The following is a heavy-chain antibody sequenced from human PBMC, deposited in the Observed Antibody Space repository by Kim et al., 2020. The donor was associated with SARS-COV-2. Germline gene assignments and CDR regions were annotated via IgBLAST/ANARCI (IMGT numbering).Heavy chain of an antibody. CDR2: IDPSDSYT. CDR1: GYSFTNYW. D-gene: IGHD4-17*01. Sequence: GESLKISCKGSGYSFTNYWISWVRQMPGKGLEWMGRIDPSDSYTNYSPSFQGHVTISADKSSSTAYLQWSSLKASDTAMYYCARLTIRGDYERACDYWGQGTLVTVSS. CDR3: ARLTIRGDYERACDY. V-gene: IGHV5-10-1*01. J-gene: IGHJ4*02.